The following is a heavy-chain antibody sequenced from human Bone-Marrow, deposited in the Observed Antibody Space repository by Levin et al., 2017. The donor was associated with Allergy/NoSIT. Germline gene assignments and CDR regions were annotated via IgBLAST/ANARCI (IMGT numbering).Heavy chain of an antibody. CDR3: ARGRIGLWSGYYQTGWFDP. CDR1: GESFSGYY. Sequence: PSETLSLNCSVYGESFSGYYWNWIRQPPGKGLEWIGEINDSGTANYNPSLKSRVSMSVDTSKKQFSLNLTSLTAADTAVYYCARGRIGLWSGYYQTGWFDPWGQGTLVTVSS. V-gene: IGHV4-34*01. D-gene: IGHD3-3*01. J-gene: IGHJ5*02. CDR2: INDSGTA.